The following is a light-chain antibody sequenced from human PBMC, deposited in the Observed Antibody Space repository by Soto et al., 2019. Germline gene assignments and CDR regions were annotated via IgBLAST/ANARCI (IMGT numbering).Light chain of an antibody. J-gene: IGLJ3*02. CDR2: GVS. Sequence: QSALTQPASVSGAPGQSITISCTGTSSDVGDYKYVSWHQQYPGKVPKLIIYGVSNRPSGVSNRFSGSKSGNTASLTISGLQGEDEADYYCSYFTSINTRVFGGGTQLTVL. V-gene: IGLV2-14*01. CDR3: SYFTSINTRV. CDR1: SSDVGDYKY.